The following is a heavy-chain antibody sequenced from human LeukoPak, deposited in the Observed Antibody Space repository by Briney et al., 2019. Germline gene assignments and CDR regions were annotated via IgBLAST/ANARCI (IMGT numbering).Heavy chain of an antibody. CDR3: ARDSMVRGVLSSIY. V-gene: IGHV3-48*04. J-gene: IGHJ4*02. CDR1: GFTFSSYS. D-gene: IGHD3-10*01. CDR2: INTGSSTM. Sequence: PGGSLRLSCAASGFTFSSYSMNWVRQAPGKGLEWVSYINTGSSTMYYADSVKGRFTISRDNAKNSLYLQMNSLRAEDTAVYYCARDSMVRGVLSSIYRGQGTLVTVSS.